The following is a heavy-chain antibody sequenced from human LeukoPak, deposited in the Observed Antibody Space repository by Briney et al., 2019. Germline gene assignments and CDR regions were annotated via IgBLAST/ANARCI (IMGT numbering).Heavy chain of an antibody. V-gene: IGHV3-48*01. Sequence: PGGSLRLSCAASGFTFSSYAMSWVRQAPGKGLEWVSYISVGSTTIYYADSVKGRFTISRDNAKNSLYLQMNSLRAEDTAVYYCAREVPTMVRGVIIAYYFDYWGQGTLVTVSS. J-gene: IGHJ4*02. CDR3: AREVPTMVRGVIIAYYFDY. D-gene: IGHD3-10*01. CDR1: GFTFSSYA. CDR2: ISVGSTTI.